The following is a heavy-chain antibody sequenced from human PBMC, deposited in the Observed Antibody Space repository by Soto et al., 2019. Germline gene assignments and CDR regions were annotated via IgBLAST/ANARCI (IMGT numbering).Heavy chain of an antibody. CDR1: GGSFSVYY. CDR2: INHSGST. V-gene: IGHV4-34*01. Sequence: SETLSLTSAVYGGSFSVYYWSWIRQPPGKGLEWIGEINHSGSTNYNPSLKSRVTISVDTSKNQFSLKLSSVTAADTAVYYCARGLRAAAGRVFDYWGQGTLVTVSS. J-gene: IGHJ4*02. D-gene: IGHD6-13*01. CDR3: ARGLRAAAGRVFDY.